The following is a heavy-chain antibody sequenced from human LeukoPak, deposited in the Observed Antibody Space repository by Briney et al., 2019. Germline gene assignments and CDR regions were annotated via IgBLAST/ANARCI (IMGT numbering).Heavy chain of an antibody. CDR3: AKLGYCSSTSCYCDY. J-gene: IGHJ4*02. CDR2: SSGNGGST. V-gene: IGHV3-23*01. Sequence: HPGGSLRLSCGASGFTFSNYAMSWVRQAPGKGLEWVSTSSGNGGSTYYGDSVKGRFTISRDNVKNTLHLQMSSLRAEDTAIYYCAKLGYCSSTSCYCDYWGQGTLVTVSS. CDR1: GFTFSNYA. D-gene: IGHD2-2*01.